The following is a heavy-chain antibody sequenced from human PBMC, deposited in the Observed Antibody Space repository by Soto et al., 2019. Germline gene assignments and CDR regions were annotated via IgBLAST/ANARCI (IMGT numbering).Heavy chain of an antibody. CDR1: VGSFSGYY. Sequence: PSETLSLTCAVYVGSFSGYYWSWIRQPPGKGLEWIGEINHSGSTNYNPSLKSRVTISVDTSKNQFSLKLSSVTAADTAVYYCASSGSYWYYYYGMDVWGQGTTVTVSS. V-gene: IGHV4-34*01. CDR2: INHSGST. CDR3: ASSGSYWYYYYGMDV. D-gene: IGHD1-26*01. J-gene: IGHJ6*02.